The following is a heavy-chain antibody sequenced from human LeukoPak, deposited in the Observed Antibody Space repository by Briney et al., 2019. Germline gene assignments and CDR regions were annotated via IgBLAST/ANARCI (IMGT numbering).Heavy chain of an antibody. CDR1: AYTITTYY. Sequence: CRTGAYTITTYYINCGRQPTGQGLQWMGWMNPNSGTKGYEQKFQGGVTTTRNTSISTAYMEMSSLRSEDTAVYYCARAEGYYYYGMDVWGQGTTVSVSS. J-gene: IGHJ6*02. CDR2: MNPNSGTK. V-gene: IGHV1-8*01. D-gene: IGHD1-14*01. CDR3: ARAEGYYYYGMDV.